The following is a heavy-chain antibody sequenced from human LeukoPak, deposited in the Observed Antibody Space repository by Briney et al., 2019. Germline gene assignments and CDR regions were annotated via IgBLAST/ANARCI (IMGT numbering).Heavy chain of an antibody. V-gene: IGHV1-46*01. CDR3: AREDCSGGSCYSPAFDS. CDR2: INPSGGST. J-gene: IGHJ3*02. D-gene: IGHD2-15*01. Sequence: ASVKVSCKASGYTFTSYYMHWVRQAPGQGLEWMGIINPSGGSTSYAQKFQGRVTMTRDMSTSTVYMELSSLRSEDTAVYYCAREDCSGGSCYSPAFDSGGQGTMVTVSS. CDR1: GYTFTSYY.